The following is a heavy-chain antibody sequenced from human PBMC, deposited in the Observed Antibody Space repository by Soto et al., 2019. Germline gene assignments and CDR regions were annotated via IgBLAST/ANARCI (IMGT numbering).Heavy chain of an antibody. Sequence: QVQLVESGGGVVQPGRSLRLSCAASGFTFSSYGMHWVRQAPGKGLEWVAVIWYDGSNKYYADSVKGRFTISRDNSKNTLYLQMNSLRAVDTAVYYCAREGAQQLGYFDYWGQGTLVTVSS. V-gene: IGHV3-33*01. D-gene: IGHD6-13*01. J-gene: IGHJ4*02. CDR2: IWYDGSNK. CDR3: AREGAQQLGYFDY. CDR1: GFTFSSYG.